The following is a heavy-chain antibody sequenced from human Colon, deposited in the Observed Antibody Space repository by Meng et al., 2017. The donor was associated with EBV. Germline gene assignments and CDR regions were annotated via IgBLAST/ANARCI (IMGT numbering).Heavy chain of an antibody. V-gene: IGHV4-31*03. Sequence: QLPDAGPGLVNPLHTLSLTGTVSGGSVSSGGYYWTWIRQHPGKGLEWFGHIYYSGSTFYNPSLKRRVIISIDTSKNQFSLNLRSVTAADTAVYYCARVSSGWDYFDYWGQGTLVTVSS. CDR1: GGSVSSGGYY. J-gene: IGHJ4*02. CDR3: ARVSSGWDYFDY. CDR2: IYYSGST. D-gene: IGHD6-19*01.